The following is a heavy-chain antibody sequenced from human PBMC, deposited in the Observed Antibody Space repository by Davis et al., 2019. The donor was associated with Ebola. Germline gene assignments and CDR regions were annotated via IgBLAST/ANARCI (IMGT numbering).Heavy chain of an antibody. D-gene: IGHD3-9*01. V-gene: IGHV4-34*01. CDR1: GGFVSSGGYS. CDR3: ARGYDILTGYYLGFDY. CDR2: INHSGST. J-gene: IGHJ4*02. Sequence: SETLSLTCAVSGGFVSSGGYSWSWIRQPPGKGLEWIGEINHSGSTNYNPSLKSRVTISVDTSKNQFSLKLSSVTAADTAVYYCARGYDILTGYYLGFDYWGQGTLVTVSS.